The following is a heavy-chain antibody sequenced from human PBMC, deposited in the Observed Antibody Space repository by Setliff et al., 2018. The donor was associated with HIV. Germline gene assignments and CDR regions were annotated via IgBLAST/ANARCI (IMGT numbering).Heavy chain of an antibody. J-gene: IGHJ5*01. CDR2: INPHSGGT. CDR1: GYTFTDYY. Sequence: GASVKVSCKASGYTFTDYYMHWVRQAPGQGLEWMGWINPHSGGTEYAQKFQGRVTMTRDTSISTAYMELSRLRSDDTAVYFCARVFYYGSGSHYGSNFDSWGQGTLVTVSS. D-gene: IGHD3-10*01. CDR3: ARVFYYGSGSHYGSNFDS. V-gene: IGHV1-2*02.